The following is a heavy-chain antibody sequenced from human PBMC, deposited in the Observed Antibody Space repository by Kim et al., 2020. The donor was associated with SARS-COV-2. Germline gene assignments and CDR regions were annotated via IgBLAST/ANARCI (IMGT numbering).Heavy chain of an antibody. CDR1: GFTFSRYS. D-gene: IGHD4-17*01. V-gene: IGHV3-21*01. Sequence: GGSLRLSCAASGFTFSRYSMSWVRQAPGRGLEWVSSISSSSTFIYYADSVKGRFTISRDDAKNSLDLQMNSLRDEDTAVYYCARGGYGDYVAGYWGQGTL. CDR2: ISSSSTFI. J-gene: IGHJ4*02. CDR3: ARGGYGDYVAGY.